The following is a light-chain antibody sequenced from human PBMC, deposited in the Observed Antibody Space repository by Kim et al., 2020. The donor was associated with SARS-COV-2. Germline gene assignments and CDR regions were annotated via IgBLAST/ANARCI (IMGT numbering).Light chain of an antibody. Sequence: QSITISCTETSSDVGGYNYVAWYQQHPGKAPKLMIYDVSNRPSGVSNRFSGSKSGNTASLTISGLQAEDEADYYCSSYTSSSTLHVFGTGTKVTVL. J-gene: IGLJ1*01. V-gene: IGLV2-14*03. CDR1: SSDVGGYNY. CDR3: SSYTSSSTLHV. CDR2: DVS.